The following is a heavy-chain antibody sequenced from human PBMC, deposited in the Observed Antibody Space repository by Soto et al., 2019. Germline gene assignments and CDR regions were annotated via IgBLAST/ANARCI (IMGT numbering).Heavy chain of an antibody. CDR1: GYTFTSYY. V-gene: IGHV1-46*03. D-gene: IGHD4-4*01. J-gene: IGHJ4*02. CDR3: ARVSPRTVTGPYYFDY. Sequence: ASVKVSCKASGYTFTSYYMHWVRQAPGQGLEWMGIINPSGGSTSYAQKYQGRVTMTRDTSTSTVYIELSSLRSEDTAVFYCARVSPRTVTGPYYFDYWGQGTLVTVSS. CDR2: INPSGGST.